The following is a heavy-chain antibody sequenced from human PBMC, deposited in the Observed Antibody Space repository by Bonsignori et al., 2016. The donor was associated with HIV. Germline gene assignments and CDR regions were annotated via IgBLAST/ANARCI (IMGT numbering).Heavy chain of an antibody. Sequence: WIRQPPGKGLEWVANINQDGSRNSFGGFVRGRFTISRDNAGNSVYLQMNGLRADDTGVYFCAREDRTETSDCWGQGTRVTVSS. CDR3: AREDRTETSDC. CDR2: INQDGSRN. J-gene: IGHJ4*02. V-gene: IGHV3-7*01.